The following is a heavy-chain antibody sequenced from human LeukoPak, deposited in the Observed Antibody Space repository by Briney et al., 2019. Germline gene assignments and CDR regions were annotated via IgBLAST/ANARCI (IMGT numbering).Heavy chain of an antibody. CDR3: ARGGLLRYFDWLSQLDY. Sequence: ASVKVSCKASGGTFSSYAISWVRQAPGQGLEWMGGIIPIFGTANYAQKFQGRVTITADESTSTAYMELSSLRSEDTAVYYCARGGLLRYFDWLSQLDYWGQGTLVTVSS. V-gene: IGHV1-69*13. J-gene: IGHJ4*02. D-gene: IGHD3-9*01. CDR1: GGTFSSYA. CDR2: IIPIFGTA.